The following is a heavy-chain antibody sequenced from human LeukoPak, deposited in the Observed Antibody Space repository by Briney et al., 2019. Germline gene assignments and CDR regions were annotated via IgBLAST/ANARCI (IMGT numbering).Heavy chain of an antibody. CDR3: ARGGDQLWFNY. Sequence: SGTLSLTCAVYGGSFSGYYWSWIRQPPGKGLEWIGEINHSGSTNYNPSLKSRVTISVDTSKNQFSLKLSSVTAADTAVYYCARGGDQLWFNYWGQGTLVTVSS. CDR1: GGSFSGYY. V-gene: IGHV4-34*01. D-gene: IGHD5-18*01. CDR2: INHSGST. J-gene: IGHJ4*02.